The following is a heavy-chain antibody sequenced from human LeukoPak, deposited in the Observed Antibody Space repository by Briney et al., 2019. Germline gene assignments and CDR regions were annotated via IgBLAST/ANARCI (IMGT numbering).Heavy chain of an antibody. CDR2: IYSSGST. Sequence: SETLSLTCTVSGGSISSYYWSWIRQPAGKGLEWIGRIYSSGSTNYNPSLKSRVTISVDTSKNQFSLKLSSVTAADTALYFCARSTSGSIGAFDIWGQGTMVTVSS. D-gene: IGHD1-26*01. V-gene: IGHV4-4*07. CDR3: ARSTSGSIGAFDI. CDR1: GGSISSYY. J-gene: IGHJ3*02.